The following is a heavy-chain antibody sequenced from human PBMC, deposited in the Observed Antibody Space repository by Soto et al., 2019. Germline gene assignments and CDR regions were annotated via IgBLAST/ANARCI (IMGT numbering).Heavy chain of an antibody. CDR2: IYNSGST. D-gene: IGHD3-10*01. J-gene: IGHJ6*02. V-gene: IGHV4-39*07. CDR1: GGSISSSSYY. CDR3: ARGSLRGVKPPYSYYGMDV. Sequence: SETLSLTCTVSGGSISSSSYYWGWIRQPPGKGLKWIGSIYNSGSTNYNPSLKSRVNISVDTSKNQFSLKLSSVTAAGTAVYYCARGSLRGVKPPYSYYGMDVWGQGTTVTVSS.